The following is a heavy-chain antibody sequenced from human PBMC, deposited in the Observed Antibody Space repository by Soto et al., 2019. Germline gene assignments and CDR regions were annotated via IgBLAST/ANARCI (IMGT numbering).Heavy chain of an antibody. CDR3: ARGRRAVRGVTLYYGMDV. J-gene: IGHJ6*02. V-gene: IGHV1-69*06. Sequence: QVQLVQSGAEVKKPGSSVKVSCKASGGTFSSYAISWVRQAPGQGLEWMGGIIPIFGTANYAQKFQGRVTITADKSTSTAYMELSSLRSEDTAVYYCARGRRAVRGVTLYYGMDVWGQGTTVTVSS. D-gene: IGHD3-10*01. CDR1: GGTFSSYA. CDR2: IIPIFGTA.